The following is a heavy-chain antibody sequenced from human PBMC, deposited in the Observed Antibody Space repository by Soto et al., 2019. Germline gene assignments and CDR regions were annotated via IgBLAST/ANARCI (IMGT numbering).Heavy chain of an antibody. V-gene: IGHV3-21*02. CDR3: ARVQWLASQN. D-gene: IGHD6-19*01. J-gene: IGHJ3*01. CDR1: GFTFSSYS. Sequence: EVQLVESGGGLVKPGGSLRLSCIASGFTFSSYSMNWVRQAPGKGLEWVSSITTSSTSIYYADSVKGRFTISRDNAKNSLCLQMNSLRVEDTAVYYCARVQWLASQNWGQGTMVTVSP. CDR2: ITTSSTSI.